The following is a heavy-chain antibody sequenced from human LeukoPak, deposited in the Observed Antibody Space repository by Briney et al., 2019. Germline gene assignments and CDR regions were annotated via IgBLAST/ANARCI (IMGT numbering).Heavy chain of an antibody. D-gene: IGHD3-22*01. J-gene: IGHJ4*02. CDR3: ARGPGYYDSLSQYYFDY. CDR2: ISSSSSYI. V-gene: IGHV3-21*01. Sequence: PGGSLRLSCAASGFTFSSYSMNWVRQAPGKGLEWVSSISSSSSYIYYADSVKGRYTISRDNAKNSLYLQMNSLGAEDTAVYYCARGPGYYDSLSQYYFDYWGQGTLVTVSS. CDR1: GFTFSSYS.